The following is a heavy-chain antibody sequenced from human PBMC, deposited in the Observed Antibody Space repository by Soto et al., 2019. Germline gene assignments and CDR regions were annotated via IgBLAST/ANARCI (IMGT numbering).Heavy chain of an antibody. V-gene: IGHV4-59*01. J-gene: IGHJ6*02. Sequence: SETLSLTCTVSCGSISSYYWSWIRQPPGKGLEWIGYIYYSGSTNYNPSLKSRVTISVDTSKNQFSLKLSSVTAADTAVYYCATHMGSHRRYCSGGSCYPREDYYYGMDVWGQGTTVTVSS. CDR2: IYYSGST. CDR1: CGSISSYY. D-gene: IGHD2-15*01. CDR3: ATHMGSHRRYCSGGSCYPREDYYYGMDV.